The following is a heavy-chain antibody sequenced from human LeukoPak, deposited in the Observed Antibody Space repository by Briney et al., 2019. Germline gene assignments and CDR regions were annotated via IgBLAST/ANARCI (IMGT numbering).Heavy chain of an antibody. D-gene: IGHD3-9*01. J-gene: IGHJ4*02. CDR1: GGSISSYS. CDR3: ARIESYHILYRPY. CDR2: ITDSGGS. V-gene: IGHV4-34*01. Sequence: PSETLSLTCTVSGGSISSYSWSWIRQSPGKGLEWIGEITDSGGSNYNPSFKSRLTISADTSKNQFSLKLASVTAADTAVYYCARIESYHILYRPYWGQGTLVTVSS.